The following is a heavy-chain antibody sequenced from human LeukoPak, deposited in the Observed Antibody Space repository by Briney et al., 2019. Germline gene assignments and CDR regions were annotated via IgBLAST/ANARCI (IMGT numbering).Heavy chain of an antibody. J-gene: IGHJ4*02. CDR1: GFTVSSNY. D-gene: IGHD1-26*01. CDR3: ARGVGSGSRLRAGDY. CDR2: IYSGGST. V-gene: IGHV3-53*01. Sequence: GGSLRLPCAASGFTVSSNYMSWVRQAPGKGLEWVSVIYSGGSTYYADSVKGRFTISRDNSKNTLYLQMNSLRAEDTAVYYCARGVGSGSRLRAGDYWGQGTLVTVSS.